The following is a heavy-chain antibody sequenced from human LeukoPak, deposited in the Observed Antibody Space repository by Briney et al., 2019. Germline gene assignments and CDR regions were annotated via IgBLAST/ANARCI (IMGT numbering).Heavy chain of an antibody. CDR3: ARGLELRSYYYYYMDV. CDR1: GGSFSGYY. J-gene: IGHJ6*03. Sequence: KPSETLSLTCAVYGGSFSGYYGSWIRQPPGKGLEWIGEINHSGSTNYNPSLKSRVTISVDTSKNQFSLKLSSVTAADTAVYYCARGLELRSYYYYYMDVWGKGTPVTVSS. CDR2: INHSGST. V-gene: IGHV4-34*01. D-gene: IGHD1-7*01.